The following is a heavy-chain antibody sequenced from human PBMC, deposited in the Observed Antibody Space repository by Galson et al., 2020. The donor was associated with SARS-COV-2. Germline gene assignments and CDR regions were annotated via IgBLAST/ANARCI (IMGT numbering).Heavy chain of an antibody. V-gene: IGHV3-23*01. CDR2: ISGSGGST. CDR1: GFTFSSYA. J-gene: IGHJ6*03. Sequence: GGSLRLSCAASGFTFSSYAMSWVRQAPGKGLEWVSAISGSGGSTYYADSVKGRFTISRDNSKNTLYLQMNSLRAEDTAVYYCAKDSSTIFGVITIDYYYMDVRGKGTTVTVSS. D-gene: IGHD3-3*01. CDR3: AKDSSTIFGVITIDYYYMDV.